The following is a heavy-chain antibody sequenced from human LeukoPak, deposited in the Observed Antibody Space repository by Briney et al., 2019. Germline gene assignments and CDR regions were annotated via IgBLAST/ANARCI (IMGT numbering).Heavy chain of an antibody. D-gene: IGHD3-22*01. CDR2: LNHSGST. CDR1: GGSFSGYY. V-gene: IGHV4-34*01. CDR3: ARVKGVRRGKYYDSSGFFDY. Sequence: SETLSLTCAVYGGSFSGYYWSWIRQPPGKGLEWIGELNHSGSTNYNPSLKSRVTISVDTSKNQFSLKLSSVTAADTAVYYCARVKGVRRGKYYDSSGFFDYWGQGTLVTVSS. J-gene: IGHJ4*02.